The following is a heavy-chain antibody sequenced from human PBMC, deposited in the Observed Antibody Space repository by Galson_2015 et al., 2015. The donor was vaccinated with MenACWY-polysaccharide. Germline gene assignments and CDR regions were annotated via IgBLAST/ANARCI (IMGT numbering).Heavy chain of an antibody. CDR3: ARQTYYYDSSGYYAGAFDI. D-gene: IGHD3-22*01. V-gene: IGHV3-21*01. CDR1: GFTFSSYG. CDR2: ISSSSSYI. J-gene: IGHJ3*02. Sequence: SLRLSCAASGFTFSSYGMHWVRQAPGKGLEWVSSISSSSSYIYYADSVKGRFTISRDNAKNSLYLQMNSLRAEDTAVYYCARQTYYYDSSGYYAGAFDIWGQGTMVTVSS.